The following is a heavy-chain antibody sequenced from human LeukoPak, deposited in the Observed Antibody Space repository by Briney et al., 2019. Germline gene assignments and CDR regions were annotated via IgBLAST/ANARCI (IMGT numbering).Heavy chain of an antibody. V-gene: IGHV3-30*02. J-gene: IGHJ4*02. CDR2: IRYDGSNK. CDR1: GFTFSSYG. Sequence: TGGSLRLSCAASGFTFSSYGMHWVRQAPGKGLEWVAFIRYDGSNKYYADSVKGRFTISRDNPKNTLYLQMNSLRAEDAAVYYCAKPQSLTYYDFWSGPIHPFDYWGQGTLVTVSS. CDR3: AKPQSLTYYDFWSGPIHPFDY. D-gene: IGHD3-3*01.